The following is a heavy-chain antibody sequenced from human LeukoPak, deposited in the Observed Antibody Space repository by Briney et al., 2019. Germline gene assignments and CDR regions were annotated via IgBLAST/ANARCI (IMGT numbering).Heavy chain of an antibody. D-gene: IGHD3-22*01. Sequence: SETLSLTCTVSGGSISSSSYYWGWIRQPPGKGLEWIGSIYYSGSTYYNPSLKSRVTMSVDTSKNQFSLTLSSVTAADTAVYYCARDINYDSSGYYYSTWFDPWGQGTLVTVSS. CDR1: GGSISSSSYY. CDR3: ARDINYDSSGYYYSTWFDP. J-gene: IGHJ5*02. V-gene: IGHV4-39*07. CDR2: IYYSGST.